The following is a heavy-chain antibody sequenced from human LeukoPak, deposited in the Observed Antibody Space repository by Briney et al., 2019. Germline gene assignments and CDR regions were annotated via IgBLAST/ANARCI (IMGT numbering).Heavy chain of an antibody. D-gene: IGHD6-6*01. CDR2: IYSGGST. CDR1: GFTVGSNY. J-gene: IGHJ4*02. V-gene: IGHV3-66*02. Sequence: PGGSLRLSCAASGFTVGSNYMSWVRQAPGKGLEWVSVIYSGGSTYYADSVKGRFTISRDNSKNTLYLQMNSLRAEDTAVYYCAREIAARLDYWGQGTLVTVSS. CDR3: AREIAARLDY.